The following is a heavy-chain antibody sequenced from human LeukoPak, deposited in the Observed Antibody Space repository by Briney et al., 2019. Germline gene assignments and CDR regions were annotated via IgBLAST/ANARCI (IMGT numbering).Heavy chain of an antibody. J-gene: IGHJ4*02. CDR3: ARDLFEN. CDR2: ISSSSTTI. V-gene: IGHV3-48*01. Sequence: PGGSLRRSCAASGFTFSSNSMKWVRQAPGKGMEWVSYISSSSTTILYADSVKGRFTISRDNAKNSLYLQMNSLRAEDTAVYYCARDLFENWGQGTLVTVSS. D-gene: IGHD3-10*02. CDR1: GFTFSSNS.